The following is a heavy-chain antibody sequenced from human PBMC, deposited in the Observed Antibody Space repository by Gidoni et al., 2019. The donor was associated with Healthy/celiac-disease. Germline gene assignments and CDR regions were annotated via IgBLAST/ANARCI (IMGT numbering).Heavy chain of an antibody. CDR1: GFTFGDYA. CDR3: TRDLGGRYYDFWSGYYSGWFDP. CDR2: IRSKAYGGTT. J-gene: IGHJ5*02. D-gene: IGHD3-3*01. Sequence: EVQLVESGGGLVQPGRSLRLSCTASGFTFGDYAMSWFRQAPGKGLEWVGFIRSKAYGGTTEYAASVKGRFTISRDDSKSIAYLQMNSLKTEDTAVYYCTRDLGGRYYDFWSGYYSGWFDPWGQGTLVTVSS. V-gene: IGHV3-49*03.